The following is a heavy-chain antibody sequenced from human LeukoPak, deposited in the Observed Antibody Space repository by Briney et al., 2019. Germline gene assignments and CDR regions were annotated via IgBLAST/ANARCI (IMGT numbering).Heavy chain of an antibody. CDR3: ARDRSAYSSGWYWFDP. D-gene: IGHD6-19*01. CDR2: IYYSGST. Sequence: SETLSLTCAVYGGSFSGYYWSWIRQHPGKGLEWIGYIYYSGSTYYNPSLKSRVTISVDTSKNQFSLKLSSVTAADTAVYFCARDRSAYSSGWYWFDPWGQGTLVTVSS. J-gene: IGHJ5*02. CDR1: GGSFSGYY. V-gene: IGHV4-31*11.